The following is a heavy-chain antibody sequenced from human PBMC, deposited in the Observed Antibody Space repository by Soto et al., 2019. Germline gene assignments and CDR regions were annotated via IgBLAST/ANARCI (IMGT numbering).Heavy chain of an antibody. CDR3: ASRYCSSTSCGPGLFDS. J-gene: IGHJ4*02. Sequence: LRLSCAASGFTFSSYVMSWVRQAPGKGLEWVSAISNSVGNTYYADSVKGRFTISRDNSKNTLYLRMNSLRVEDTAVYYCASRYCSSTSCGPGLFDSWGQGTLVTVSS. CDR1: GFTFSSYV. D-gene: IGHD2-2*01. CDR2: ISNSVGNT. V-gene: IGHV3-23*01.